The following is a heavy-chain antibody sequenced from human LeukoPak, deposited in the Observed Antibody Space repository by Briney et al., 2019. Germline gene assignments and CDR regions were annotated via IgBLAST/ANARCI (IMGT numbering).Heavy chain of an antibody. V-gene: IGHV3-48*03. CDR3: ARESGFRGDAFDI. D-gene: IGHD3-10*01. Sequence: GGSLRLSCAASGFTFSSYEMNWVRQAPGKGLEWVSYISSSGSTIYYADSVKGRFTISKDNAKNSLYLQMNSLRAEDTAVYYCARESGFRGDAFDIWGQGTMVTVSS. CDR2: ISSSGSTI. J-gene: IGHJ3*02. CDR1: GFTFSSYE.